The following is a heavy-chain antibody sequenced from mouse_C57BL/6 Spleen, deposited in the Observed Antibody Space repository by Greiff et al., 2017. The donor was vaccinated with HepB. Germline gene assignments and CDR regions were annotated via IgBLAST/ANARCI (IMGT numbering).Heavy chain of an antibody. CDR2: IDPNSGGT. D-gene: IGHD1-1*01. V-gene: IGHV1-72*01. J-gene: IGHJ4*01. CDR3: ASGFHYYGSPYAMDY. CDR1: GYTFTSYW. Sequence: QVQLQQPGAELVKPGASVKLSCKASGYTFTSYWMHWVKQRPGRGLEWIGRIDPNSGGTKYNEKFKSKATLTVDKPSSTAYMQLSSLTSEDSAVYYCASGFHYYGSPYAMDYWGQGTSVTVSS.